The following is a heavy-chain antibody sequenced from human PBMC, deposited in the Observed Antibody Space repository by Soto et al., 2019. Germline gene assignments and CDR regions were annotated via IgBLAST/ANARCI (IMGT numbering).Heavy chain of an antibody. V-gene: IGHV4-34*01. CDR1: GESSSEYY. J-gene: IGHJ4*02. Sequence: QVQLQQWGAGLLKPSETLSLTCAVSGESSSEYYWSWIRQPPGKGLEFIGEIYQTGSTKYNQSLESRVTISIGTSKNQFTLKLNSVTAADTAVYYCTRGKDYWWGDYWGQGTLVTVSS. CDR3: TRGKDYWWGDY. D-gene: IGHD2-15*01. CDR2: IYQTGST.